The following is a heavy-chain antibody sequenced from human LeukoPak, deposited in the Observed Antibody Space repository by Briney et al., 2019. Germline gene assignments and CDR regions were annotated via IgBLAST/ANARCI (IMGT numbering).Heavy chain of an antibody. V-gene: IGHV1-8*03. Sequence: ASVKVSCKAYGYTFTSYDINWVRQATGQGLERMGWMNPNSGNTGYAQKFQGRVTITRNTSISTAYMELSSLRSEDTAVYYCARRTLGSRRNWFDPWGQGTLVTVSS. CDR3: ARRTLGSRRNWFDP. CDR2: MNPNSGNT. CDR1: GYTFTSYD. J-gene: IGHJ5*02.